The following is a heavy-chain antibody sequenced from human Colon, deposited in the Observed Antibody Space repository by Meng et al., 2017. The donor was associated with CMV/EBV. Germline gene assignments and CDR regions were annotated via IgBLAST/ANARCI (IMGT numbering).Heavy chain of an antibody. CDR2: SRNRANIYTT. CDR1: GFTFSDHY. V-gene: IGHV3-72*01. J-gene: IGHJ4*02. CDR3: TSGYWYETYFDH. Sequence: GGSLRLSCATSGFTFSDHYMDWVRQAPGRGLEWVGRSRNRANIYTTEYAPSVRGRFTISRDESKKLLFLHMTSLKTEDTAVYYCTSGYWYETYFDHWSQGTLVTVSS. D-gene: IGHD2-8*02.